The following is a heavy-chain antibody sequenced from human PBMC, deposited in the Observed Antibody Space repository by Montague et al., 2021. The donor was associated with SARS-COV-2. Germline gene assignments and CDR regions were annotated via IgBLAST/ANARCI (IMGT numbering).Heavy chain of an antibody. Sequence: SETLSLTCSFSGGSISTGSYYWGWIRQPPRKGLEWIGSIYYSVDTYYNPSLKSRVTISVDTSKNQFSLRLSSVTAADTAVYYCVRGGDYTDYGRVDYWGQGTLVTVSS. CDR3: VRGGDYTDYGRVDY. D-gene: IGHD4-11*01. J-gene: IGHJ4*02. CDR1: GGSISTGSYY. V-gene: IGHV4-39*01. CDR2: IYYSVDT.